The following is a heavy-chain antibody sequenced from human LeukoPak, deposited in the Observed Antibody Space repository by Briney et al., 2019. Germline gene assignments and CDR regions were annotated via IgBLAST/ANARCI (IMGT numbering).Heavy chain of an antibody. CDR2: ISWNSGSI. Sequence: GGSLRLSCAASGFTFDDYDMHWVRQAPGKGLEWVSGISWNSGSIGYADSVKGRFTISRDNAKNSLYLQMNSLRAEDTALYYCAKDSSLSVAGLFDYWGQGTLVTVSS. CDR1: GFTFDDYD. CDR3: AKDSSLSVAGLFDY. J-gene: IGHJ4*02. V-gene: IGHV3-9*01. D-gene: IGHD6-19*01.